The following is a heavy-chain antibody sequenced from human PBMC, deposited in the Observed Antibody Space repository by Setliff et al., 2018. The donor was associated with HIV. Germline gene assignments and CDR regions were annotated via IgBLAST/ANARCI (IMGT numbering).Heavy chain of an antibody. Sequence: ASVKVSCKASGYTFTGYYMHWVRQAPGQGLEWMGWINPNSGGTNYAQKFQGRITMTRDTSISTAYMELSRLRSDDTAVYYCARDLDIVVVVAATGYGMDVWGQGTTVTVSS. CDR2: INPNSGGT. V-gene: IGHV1-2*02. J-gene: IGHJ6*02. CDR3: ARDLDIVVVVAATGYGMDV. D-gene: IGHD2-15*01. CDR1: GYTFTGYY.